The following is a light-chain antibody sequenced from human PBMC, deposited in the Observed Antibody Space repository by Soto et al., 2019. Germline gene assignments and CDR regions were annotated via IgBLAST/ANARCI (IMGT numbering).Light chain of an antibody. CDR3: QQLTSYPRST. CDR2: KAS. V-gene: IGKV1-5*03. J-gene: IGKJ5*01. CDR1: QTISSW. Sequence: DIQMTPSPSTLSGSVGARVTHTCRASQTISSWLAWYQQKPGKAPKLLIYKASTLKSGVPSRFSGSGSGTEFTLTISSLQPEDFATYHCQQLTSYPRSTFGQGTRLEI.